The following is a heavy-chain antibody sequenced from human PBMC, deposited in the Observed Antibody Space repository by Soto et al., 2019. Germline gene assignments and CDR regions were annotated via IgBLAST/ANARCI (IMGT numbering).Heavy chain of an antibody. CDR2: IYPGDSDT. CDR1: GYSFTSYW. J-gene: IGHJ6*02. D-gene: IGHD6-19*01. Sequence: PRESLKISCKGSGYSFTSYWIGWVRQMPGKGLEWMGIIYPGDSDTRYSPSFQGQVTISADKSISTAYLQWSSLKASDTAMYYCAAVAGTRRDYYYYGMDVWGQGTTVTVSS. CDR3: AAVAGTRRDYYYYGMDV. V-gene: IGHV5-51*01.